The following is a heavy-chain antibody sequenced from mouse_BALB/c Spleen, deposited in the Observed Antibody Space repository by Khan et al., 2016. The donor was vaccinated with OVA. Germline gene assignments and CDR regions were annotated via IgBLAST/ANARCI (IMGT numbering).Heavy chain of an antibody. CDR2: IAPGSGST. Sequence: DLVKPGASVKLSCKASGYTFTSYWVNWIKQRPGQGLEWIGRIAPGSGSTSYNEMFKGKATLTVDTSSSTVSIQLRSLPFDHSAVYFCARSIYYGRILYVLDYWGQGSLFTVSS. J-gene: IGHJ4*01. CDR1: GYTFTSYW. D-gene: IGHD1-1*01. V-gene: IGHV1S41*01. CDR3: ARSIYYGRILYVLDY.